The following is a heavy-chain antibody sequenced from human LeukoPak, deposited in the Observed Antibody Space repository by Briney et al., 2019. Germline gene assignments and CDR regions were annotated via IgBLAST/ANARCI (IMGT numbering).Heavy chain of an antibody. CDR2: ISFSSTYK. CDR1: GFSFSSYS. J-gene: IGHJ6*03. CDR3: ARDPTYGTGWFGNSYYYMDV. V-gene: IGHV3-21*01. Sequence: GGSLRLSCAASGFSFSSYSMNWVRQAPGKGLEWVSYISFSSTYKYYADSVRGRFTLSRDDAKNSLYVQMNTLRVEDTAVYYCARDPTYGTGWFGNSYYYMDVWGKGTTVTVSS. D-gene: IGHD6-19*01.